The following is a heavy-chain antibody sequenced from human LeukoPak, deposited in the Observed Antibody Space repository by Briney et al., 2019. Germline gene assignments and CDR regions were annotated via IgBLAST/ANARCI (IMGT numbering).Heavy chain of an antibody. Sequence: GGSLRLSCAASGFTFSNYGIHWVRQAPGKGLEWVAVISYDGSNKYYADSVKGRFTISRDNSKNTLYLQVNSLRTEDTAMYYCAKDLDTALDYWGQGTLVTVSS. CDR3: AKDLDTALDY. CDR1: GFTFSNYG. J-gene: IGHJ4*02. CDR2: ISYDGSNK. D-gene: IGHD5-18*01. V-gene: IGHV3-30*18.